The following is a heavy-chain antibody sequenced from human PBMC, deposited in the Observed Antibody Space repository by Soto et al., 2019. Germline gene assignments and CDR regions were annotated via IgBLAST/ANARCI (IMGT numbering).Heavy chain of an antibody. D-gene: IGHD3-3*01. V-gene: IGHV1-8*01. J-gene: IGHJ6*04. CDR1: GYTFTSYD. Sequence: VQLEQSGAEVKKPGASVKVSCKGSGYTFTSYDINWLRQATGHGLELRGWMNPNSGNTGYAQKFQGRVTITSNTYIKTVYVVMSSLSFASTLVYFCVRALRMHGKNTRFGVFMGGVYFQIYLVGRGKVTTVTVSS. CDR2: MNPNSGNT. CDR3: VRALRMHGKNTRFGVFMGGVYFQIYLVG.